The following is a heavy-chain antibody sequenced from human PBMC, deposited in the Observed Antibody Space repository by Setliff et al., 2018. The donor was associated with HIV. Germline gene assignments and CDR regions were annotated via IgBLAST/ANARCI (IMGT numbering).Heavy chain of an antibody. CDR3: AREWLTLYYFDY. CDR2: IWYDGSNK. J-gene: IGHJ4*02. D-gene: IGHD3-3*01. V-gene: IGHV3-33*08. CDR1: GFAFSTYG. Sequence: PGGSLRLSCAASGFAFSTYGMHWVRQAPGKGLEWVAVIWYDGSNKYYADSVKGRFTISRDNSKNTLYLQMNSLRAEDTAVYYCAREWLTLYYFDYWGQGTLVTVSS.